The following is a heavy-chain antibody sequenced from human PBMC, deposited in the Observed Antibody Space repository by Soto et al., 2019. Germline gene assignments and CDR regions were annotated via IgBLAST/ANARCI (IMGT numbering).Heavy chain of an antibody. CDR1: GFTFSSYA. J-gene: IGHJ5*02. D-gene: IGHD6-6*01. CDR2: ISYDGSNK. V-gene: IGHV3-30-3*01. Sequence: QVQLVESGGGVVQPGRSLRLSCAASGFTFSSYAMHWVRQAPGKGLEWVAVISYDGSNKYYADSVKGRFTISRDNSKNTLYLQMNSLRAEDTAVYYCARSRSKYSSSSHWFDPWGQGTLVTVSS. CDR3: ARSRSKYSSSSHWFDP.